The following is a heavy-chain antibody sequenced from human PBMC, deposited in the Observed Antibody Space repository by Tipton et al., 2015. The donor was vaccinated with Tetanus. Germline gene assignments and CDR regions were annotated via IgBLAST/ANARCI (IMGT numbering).Heavy chain of an antibody. D-gene: IGHD6-19*01. CDR3: ARGGSDWSWYLQH. V-gene: IGHV4-59*01. CDR1: GDSISNYY. Sequence: TLSLTCTVSGDSISNYYWSWVRQSPGKSPEWLGYSYYGGTTSYNPSLKSRVTMSGDTSKNQFSLKLTSVTAADTAVYYCARGGSDWSWYLQHWGQGSLVTVSS. J-gene: IGHJ1*01. CDR2: SYYGGTT.